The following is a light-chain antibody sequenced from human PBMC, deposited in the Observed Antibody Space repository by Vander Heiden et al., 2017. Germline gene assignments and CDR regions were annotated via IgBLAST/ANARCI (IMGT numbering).Light chain of an antibody. CDR2: DVS. J-gene: IGLJ2*01. CDR1: SSDAGDYIH. V-gene: IGLV2-14*03. Sequence: SALTQPASVSGSPGQSITISCTGTSSDAGDYIHVSWYQQHPGKAPKLMIYDVSSRPSGVSNRFSGSKSDNTASLIISGLQADDEADYYCSSYTSSSTLVFGGGTKLTVL. CDR3: SSYTSSSTLV.